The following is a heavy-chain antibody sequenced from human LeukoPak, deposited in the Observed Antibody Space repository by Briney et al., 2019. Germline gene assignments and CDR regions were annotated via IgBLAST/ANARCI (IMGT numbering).Heavy chain of an antibody. Sequence: GGSLRLACAASGFTFSSYGMHWVRQAPGKGLEWVAFIRFDGSNKYYADSVKGRFTISRDNAKNSLYLQMNSLRAEDTAVYYCARDTYYAFWSGYSGDAFDIWGQGTMVTVSS. CDR1: GFTFSSYG. D-gene: IGHD3-3*01. V-gene: IGHV3-30*02. J-gene: IGHJ3*02. CDR2: IRFDGSNK. CDR3: ARDTYYAFWSGYSGDAFDI.